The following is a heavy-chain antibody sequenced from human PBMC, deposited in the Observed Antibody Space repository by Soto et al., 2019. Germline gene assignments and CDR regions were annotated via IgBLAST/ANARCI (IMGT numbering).Heavy chain of an antibody. J-gene: IGHJ6*02. CDR1: GFTFNNYG. V-gene: IGHV3-23*01. D-gene: IGHD4-4*01. CDR3: AKGHSDSFGNYDYFGMDV. CDR2: ITGAGGST. Sequence: QLLESGGGLVQPGGSLRLSCAASGFTFNNYGMSWVRQAPGKGLEWIGAITGAGGSTYNADSVKGRFSISRDNSKKTVYLQLASLRVEDTAVYYCAKGHSDSFGNYDYFGMDVWGQGTTVTVSS.